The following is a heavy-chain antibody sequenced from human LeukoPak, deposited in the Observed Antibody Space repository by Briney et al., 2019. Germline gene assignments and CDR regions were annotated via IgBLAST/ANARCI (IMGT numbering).Heavy chain of an antibody. D-gene: IGHD3-10*01. CDR2: IYHSGST. CDR3: AKGNLDGWFGELSPGFIAFDI. J-gene: IGHJ3*02. CDR1: GGSFSGYY. V-gene: IGHV4-38-2*02. Sequence: PSETLSLTCTVYGGSFSGYYWGWIRQPPGKGLEWIGSIYHSGSTYYNPSLKSRVTISVDKSKNQFSLKLSSVTAADTAVYYCAKGNLDGWFGELSPGFIAFDIWGQGTMVTVSS.